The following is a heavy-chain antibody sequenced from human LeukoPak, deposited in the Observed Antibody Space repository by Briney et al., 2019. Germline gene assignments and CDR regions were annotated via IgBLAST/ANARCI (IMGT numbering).Heavy chain of an antibody. CDR1: GYTFTSYG. V-gene: IGHV1-18*01. CDR3: ARATGDSGSSPTDY. D-gene: IGHD1-26*01. Sequence: ASVKVSCKASGYTFTSYGISWVRQAPGRGLEWMGWISAYNGNTNYAQKLQGRVTMTTDTSTSTAYMELRSLRSDDTAVYYCARATGDSGSSPTDYWGQGTLVTVSS. J-gene: IGHJ4*02. CDR2: ISAYNGNT.